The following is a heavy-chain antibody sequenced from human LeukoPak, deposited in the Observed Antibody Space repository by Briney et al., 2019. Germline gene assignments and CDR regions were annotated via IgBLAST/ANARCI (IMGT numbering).Heavy chain of an antibody. CDR1: GFTFSSYS. D-gene: IGHD1-26*01. CDR2: ISSSSSYI. V-gene: IGHV3-21*01. Sequence: GGSLRLSCGASGFTFSSYSMNWVRQAPGKGLEWVSSISSSSSYIYYADSVKGRFTISRDNAKNSLYLQKNSLRAEDTAVYYCASYPYSGSYFFDYWGQGTLVTVSS. J-gene: IGHJ4*02. CDR3: ASYPYSGSYFFDY.